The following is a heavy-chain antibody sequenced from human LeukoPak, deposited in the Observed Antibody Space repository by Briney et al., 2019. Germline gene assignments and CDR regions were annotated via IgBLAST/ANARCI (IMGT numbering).Heavy chain of an antibody. D-gene: IGHD6-13*01. V-gene: IGHV1-18*01. CDR2: ISAHNGNT. J-gene: IGHJ4*02. Sequence: ASVKVSCKASGYTFTSYGISWVRQAPGQGLEWMGWISAHNGNTNYAQKLQGRVTMTTDTSTSTAYMELRSLRSDDTAVYYCARVRGSSWYRENFDYWGQGTLVTVSS. CDR1: GYTFTSYG. CDR3: ARVRGSSWYRENFDY.